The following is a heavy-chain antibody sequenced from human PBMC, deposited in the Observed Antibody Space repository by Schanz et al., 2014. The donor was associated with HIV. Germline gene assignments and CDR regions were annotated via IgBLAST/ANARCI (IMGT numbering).Heavy chain of an antibody. V-gene: IGHV3-9*01. D-gene: IGHD3-10*01. CDR3: AKGTNYYGSGSYHYYYGMDV. J-gene: IGHJ6*02. Sequence: QVVQSGGGLVQPGRSLRLSCAASGFTFDDYAMHWVRQAPGKGLEWVSGISWNSGRIGYADSVKGRFTISRDNAKNSLYLQMNSLRAEDTALYYCAKGTNYYGSGSYHYYYGMDVWGLGTTVTVSS. CDR1: GFTFDDYA. CDR2: ISWNSGRI.